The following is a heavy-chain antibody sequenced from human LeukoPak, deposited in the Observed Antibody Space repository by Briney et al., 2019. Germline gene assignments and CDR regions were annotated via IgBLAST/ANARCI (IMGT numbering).Heavy chain of an antibody. CDR3: ARGHYGSGSTDY. CDR1: GGSLSGYY. D-gene: IGHD3-10*01. J-gene: IGHJ4*02. CDR2: INHSGST. V-gene: IGHV4-34*01. Sequence: PSETLSLTCAVYGGSLSGYYWSWIRQPPGKGLECIGEINHSGSTNYNPSLKSRVTISVDTSKNQFSLKLSSVTAADTAVYYCARGHYGSGSTDYWGQGTLVTVSS.